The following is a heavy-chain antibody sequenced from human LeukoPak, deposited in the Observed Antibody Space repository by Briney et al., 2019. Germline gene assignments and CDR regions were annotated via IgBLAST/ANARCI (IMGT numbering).Heavy chain of an antibody. CDR3: ARDEGPRCSSTSCYTSVVYYYYGMDV. V-gene: IGHV1-18*01. Sequence: GASVKVSCKASGYTFTSYGISWVRQAPGQGLEWMGWISAYNGNTNYAQKLQGRVTMTTDTSTSTAYMELRSLRSDDTAVYYCARDEGPRCSSTSCYTSVVYYYYGMDVWGQGTTVTVSS. CDR1: GYTFTSYG. D-gene: IGHD2-2*02. CDR2: ISAYNGNT. J-gene: IGHJ6*02.